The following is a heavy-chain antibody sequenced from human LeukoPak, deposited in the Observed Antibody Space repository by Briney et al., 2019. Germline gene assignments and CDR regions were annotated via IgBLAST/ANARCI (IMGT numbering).Heavy chain of an antibody. D-gene: IGHD6-6*01. J-gene: IGHJ4*02. CDR1: GFIFSSYA. Sequence: PGGSLRLSCGGSGFIFSSYAINWVRQTPRKGLEWLSAIRNDGRHMYYTDSVKGRFTTSRDNSRNTVYLQMNGLRVEDTAVYYCATVMGSSPSTAYFAYWGQGTLVTVSS. CDR3: ATVMGSSPSTAYFAY. V-gene: IGHV3-23*01. CDR2: IRNDGRHM.